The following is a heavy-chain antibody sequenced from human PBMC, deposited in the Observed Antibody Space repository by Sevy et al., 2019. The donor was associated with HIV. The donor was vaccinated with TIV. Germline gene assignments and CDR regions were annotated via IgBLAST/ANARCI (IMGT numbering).Heavy chain of an antibody. CDR1: GFTFSSYS. V-gene: IGHV3-21*01. CDR3: ASLEAYDAFDI. CDR2: ISSSSSYI. D-gene: IGHD1-1*01. J-gene: IGHJ3*02. Sequence: GGSLRLSCAASGFTFSSYSMNWVHQAPGKGLEWVSSISSSSSYIYYADSVKGRFTISRDNAKNSLYLQMNSLRAEDTAVYYCASLEAYDAFDIWGQGTMVTVSS.